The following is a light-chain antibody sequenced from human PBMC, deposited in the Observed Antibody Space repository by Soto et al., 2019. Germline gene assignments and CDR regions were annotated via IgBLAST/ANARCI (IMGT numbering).Light chain of an antibody. CDR1: SSDVGNYNF. V-gene: IGLV2-23*01. CDR2: DGS. CDR3: CSYAIPNTYV. J-gene: IGLJ1*01. Sequence: QSVLTQPASVSGSPGQSITISCTGTSSDVGNYNFVSWYQHHPGKAPNLLIYDGSQRPSGVSNRFSGSKSGDTASLTISGLQAEDEADYYSCSYAIPNTYVFGTGTKVTVL.